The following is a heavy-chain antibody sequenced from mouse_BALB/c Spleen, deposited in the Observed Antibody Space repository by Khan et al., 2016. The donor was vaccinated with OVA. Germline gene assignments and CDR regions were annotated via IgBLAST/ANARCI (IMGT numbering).Heavy chain of an antibody. V-gene: IGHV5-6*01. CDR2: ISSGGHYT. J-gene: IGHJ3*01. CDR1: GFTFSTYG. D-gene: IGHD1-1*01. Sequence: EVELVESGGDLVKTGGSLKLSCAASGFTFSTYGMSWVRQTPDKRLEWVATISSGGHYTYYIDSVKGRFTISSDNAKNILYLQMTSLRSEDTAMYYCARLAYYYSSEGFAYWGQGTLVTVSA. CDR3: ARLAYYYSSEGFAY.